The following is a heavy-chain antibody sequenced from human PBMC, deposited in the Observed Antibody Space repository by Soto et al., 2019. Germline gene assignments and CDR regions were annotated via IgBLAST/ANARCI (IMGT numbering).Heavy chain of an antibody. CDR3: AKDKVQGYSGYDTTFDY. J-gene: IGHJ4*02. V-gene: IGHV3-23*01. D-gene: IGHD5-12*01. CDR2: ISGSGGST. Sequence: GESLRLSCAASGFTFSSYAMSWVRQAPGKGLEWVSAISGSGGSTYYADSVKGRFTISRDNSKNTLYLQMNSLRAEDTAVYYCAKDKVQGYSGYDTTFDYWGQGTLVTVSS. CDR1: GFTFSSYA.